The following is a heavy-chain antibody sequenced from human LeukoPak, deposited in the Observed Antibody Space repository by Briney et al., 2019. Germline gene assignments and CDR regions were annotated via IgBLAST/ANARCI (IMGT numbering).Heavy chain of an antibody. V-gene: IGHV1-2*02. CDR3: ARDVLVVVPAATSYYYYMYV. CDR1: GYTFTGYY. Sequence: ASVKVSCKASGYTFTGYYMHWVRQAPGQGLEWMGWINPNSGGTNYAQKFQGRVTMTRDTSISTAYMELSRLRSDDTAVTYCARDVLVVVPAATSYYYYMYVWGKGTTVTVSS. CDR2: INPNSGGT. D-gene: IGHD2-2*01. J-gene: IGHJ6*03.